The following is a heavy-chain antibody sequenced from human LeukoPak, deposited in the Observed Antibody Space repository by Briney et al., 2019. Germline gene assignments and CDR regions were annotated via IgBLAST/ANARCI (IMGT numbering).Heavy chain of an antibody. Sequence: PSETLSLTCAVYGGSFSGYYWSWIRQPPGKGLEWIGEINHSGSTNYNPSLKSRVTISVDTSKNQFSLKLSSVTAADTAVYYCARGPTANDYFNWGQGTLVTVSS. CDR2: INHSGST. V-gene: IGHV4-34*01. CDR1: GGSFSGYY. CDR3: ARGPTANDYFN. J-gene: IGHJ4*02. D-gene: IGHD2/OR15-2a*01.